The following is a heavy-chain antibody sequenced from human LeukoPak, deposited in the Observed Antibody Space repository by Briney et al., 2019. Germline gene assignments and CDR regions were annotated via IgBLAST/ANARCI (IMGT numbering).Heavy chain of an antibody. Sequence: GGSLRLSCAASGFTFSNYWMHWVRQAPGKGLVWVSRINSDGRSTNYADSVRGRFTISRDNAKNTLYLQMNSLRAEDTAVYYCARGADSGYSSDNWGQGTLVSVSS. J-gene: IGHJ4*02. CDR2: INSDGRST. CDR3: ARGADSGYSSDN. CDR1: GFTFSNYW. D-gene: IGHD3-9*01. V-gene: IGHV3-74*01.